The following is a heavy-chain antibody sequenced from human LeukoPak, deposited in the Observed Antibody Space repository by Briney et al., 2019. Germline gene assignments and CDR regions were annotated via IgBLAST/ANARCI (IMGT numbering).Heavy chain of an antibody. CDR1: GFTFTSYA. D-gene: IGHD2-2*01. Sequence: GGSLRLSCAASGFTFTSYAMSWVRQAPGKGLEWVSAISDSGGSTYYADSVKGRFTISRDNSKNTLYLQMNSLRAEDTAVYYRAKYDCSSTSCYFDYWGQGTLVTVSS. V-gene: IGHV3-23*01. J-gene: IGHJ4*02. CDR2: ISDSGGST. CDR3: AKYDCSSTSCYFDY.